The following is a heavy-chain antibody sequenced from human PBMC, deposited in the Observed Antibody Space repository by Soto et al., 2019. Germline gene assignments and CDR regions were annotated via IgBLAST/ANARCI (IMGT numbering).Heavy chain of an antibody. Sequence: QVQLQESGPGLVKPSETLSLTCTVSGGSINSYYYSWFRQPPGKGLEWIGYIYYSGSTNYNPSLRNRVTISVDTSKNQFSLKLSSVTAADTAVYYCARGDLDTDAFDIWGQGTVVTVSS. D-gene: IGHD3-16*01. CDR2: IYYSGST. V-gene: IGHV4-59*01. J-gene: IGHJ3*02. CDR3: ARGDLDTDAFDI. CDR1: GGSINSYY.